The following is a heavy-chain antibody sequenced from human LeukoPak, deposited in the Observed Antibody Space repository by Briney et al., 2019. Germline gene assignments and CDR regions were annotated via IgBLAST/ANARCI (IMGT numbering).Heavy chain of an antibody. D-gene: IGHD6-6*01. V-gene: IGHV3-7*01. Sequence: PGGSLRLSCAASGFIFSNYWISWVRQAPGEGLEWVANIKQDGSEKYYVDSVKGRFTISRDNSKNTLYLQMNSLRVEDTAVYYCAKDRIAARVFDYWGQGTLVTVSS. CDR1: GFIFSNYW. CDR3: AKDRIAARVFDY. CDR2: IKQDGSEK. J-gene: IGHJ4*02.